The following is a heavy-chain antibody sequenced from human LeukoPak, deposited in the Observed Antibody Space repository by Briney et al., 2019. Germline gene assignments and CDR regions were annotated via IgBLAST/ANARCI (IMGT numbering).Heavy chain of an antibody. CDR1: GFTFSSYA. J-gene: IGHJ4*02. CDR3: ARVLSGPYDSSGYFDY. D-gene: IGHD3-22*01. CDR2: ISYDGSNK. V-gene: IGHV3-30-3*01. Sequence: GGSLRLSCAASGFTFSSYAMHWVRQAPGKGLEWVAVISYDGSNKYYADSVKGRFTISRDNSKNTLYLQMNSLRAEDTAVYYCARVLSGPYDSSGYFDYWGQGTLVTVSS.